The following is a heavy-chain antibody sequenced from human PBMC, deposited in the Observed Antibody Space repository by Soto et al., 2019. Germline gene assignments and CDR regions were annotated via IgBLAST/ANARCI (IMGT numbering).Heavy chain of an antibody. Sequence: QVQLQQWGAGLLKPSETLSLTCAVYGGSFSGYYWSWIRQPPGKGLEWIGEINHSGSTNDGPSLKSRVTISVDTSKDQFSRKLSSVTAADTSVYYCARGGTVDGPYYFDYWGQGTLVTVSS. J-gene: IGHJ4*02. V-gene: IGHV4-34*01. CDR2: INHSGST. CDR1: GGSFSGYY. D-gene: IGHD6-19*01. CDR3: ARGGTVDGPYYFDY.